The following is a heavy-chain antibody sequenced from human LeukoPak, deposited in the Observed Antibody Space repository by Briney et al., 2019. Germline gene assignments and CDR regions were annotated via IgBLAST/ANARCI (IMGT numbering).Heavy chain of an antibody. D-gene: IGHD4-11*01. CDR3: AKGPDYSNYGWFDP. J-gene: IGHJ5*02. CDR2: ISGSGTST. V-gene: IGHV3-23*01. Sequence: GGSLRLSCAASGFTFSSYAMSWVRQAPGKGLEWVSAISGSGTSTYYADSVKGRFTISRDNSKNTLYLQMSSLRAADTAVYYCAKGPDYSNYGWFDPWGQGTRLSVS. CDR1: GFTFSSYA.